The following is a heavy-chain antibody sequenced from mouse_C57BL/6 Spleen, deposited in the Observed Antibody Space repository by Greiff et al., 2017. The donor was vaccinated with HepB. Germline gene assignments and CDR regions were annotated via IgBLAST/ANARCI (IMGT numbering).Heavy chain of an antibody. CDR1: GFTFSSYG. CDR3: ARHGSNYPFAY. CDR2: ISSGGSYT. V-gene: IGHV5-6*01. Sequence: EVQRVESGGDLVKPGGSLKLSCAASGFTFSSYGMSWVRQTPDKRLEWVATISSGGSYTYYPDSVKGRFTISRDNAKNTLYLQMSSLKSEDTAMYYCARHGSNYPFAYWGQGTLVTVSA. J-gene: IGHJ3*01. D-gene: IGHD2-5*01.